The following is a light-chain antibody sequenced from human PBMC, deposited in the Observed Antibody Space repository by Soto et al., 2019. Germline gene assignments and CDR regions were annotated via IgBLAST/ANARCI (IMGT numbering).Light chain of an antibody. CDR2: GAS. CDR3: AQIYTAQWT. Sequence: DIHVTQSPSSLPASLGDRVTITCRASENIKNYLIWNQQKPGKAPKLLIYGASTLKTGVPSRFSGSGSGTDFTFTIGGLQPDDFATYYCAQIYTAQWTFGQGTRVDLK. CDR1: ENIKNY. V-gene: IGKV1-39*01. J-gene: IGKJ1*01.